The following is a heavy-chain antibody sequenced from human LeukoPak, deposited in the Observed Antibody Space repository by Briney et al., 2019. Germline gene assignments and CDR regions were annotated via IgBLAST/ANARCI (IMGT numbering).Heavy chain of an antibody. D-gene: IGHD4-17*01. CDR3: ARAGPYGDPTGDDY. CDR2: INHSGST. J-gene: IGHJ4*02. CDR1: GGSFSGYY. V-gene: IGHV4-34*01. Sequence: SETLSLTCAVYGGSFSGYYWSWIRQPPGKGLEWIGEINHSGSTNYNPSLKSRVTISVDTSKSQFSLKLSSVTAADTAVYYCARAGPYGDPTGDDYWGQGTLVTVSS.